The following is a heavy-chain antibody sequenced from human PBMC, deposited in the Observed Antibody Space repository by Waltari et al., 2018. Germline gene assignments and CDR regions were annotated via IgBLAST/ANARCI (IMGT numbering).Heavy chain of an antibody. D-gene: IGHD3-10*01. CDR3: ARGTVYYYDSGSRYYMDV. CDR2: FIPMFGTT. J-gene: IGHJ6*03. Sequence: QVQLVPAGAEVKKSASSVRVCCKAYGGAFSFYSIAWLRQAPGQGLEWMGGFIPMFGTTKYAQRFQGRGTITADESTSTAFMELNSLTSEDTAVYYCARGTVYYYDSGSRYYMDVWGNGTTVTVSS. V-gene: IGHV1-69*12. CDR1: GGAFSFYS.